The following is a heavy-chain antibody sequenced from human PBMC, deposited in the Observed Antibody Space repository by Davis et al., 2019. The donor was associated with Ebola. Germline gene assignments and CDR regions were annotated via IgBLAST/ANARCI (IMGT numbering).Heavy chain of an antibody. J-gene: IGHJ4*02. D-gene: IGHD2-8*01. CDR1: GVSISSINW. CDR3: ASDFCTNGVCLED. CDR2: IFHTGST. V-gene: IGHV4-4*02. Sequence: MPSETLSLTCAVSGVSISSINWWSWVRQPPGKGLEWIGNIFHTGSTDYNPSLKSRVTISVDKSKNRFSLELTSVTAADTAVYYCASDFCTNGVCLEDWGQGNLVTVSS.